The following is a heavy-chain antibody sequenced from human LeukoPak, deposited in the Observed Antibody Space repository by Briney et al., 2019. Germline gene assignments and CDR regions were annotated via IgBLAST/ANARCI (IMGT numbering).Heavy chain of an antibody. CDR3: VRDGQGSTPLDY. CDR2: ITNSGNSK. J-gene: IGHJ4*02. Sequence: GGSLRLSCAASEFTFSSYSMNWVRQAPGKGLEWVSYITNSGNSKSYADSVKGRFTISRDNAKNTLYLQMNSLRAEDTAVYFCVRDGQGSTPLDYWGQGTLVTVSS. V-gene: IGHV3-48*04. CDR1: EFTFSSYS. D-gene: IGHD1-26*01.